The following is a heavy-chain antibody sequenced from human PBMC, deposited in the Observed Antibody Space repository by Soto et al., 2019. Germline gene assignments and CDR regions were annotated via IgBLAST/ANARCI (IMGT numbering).Heavy chain of an antibody. J-gene: IGHJ4*02. Sequence: PSETLSLTCSVSGDSVSSGNYYWSWMRQSPGKGLEWIGYVSNSANSNYNPSLRSRVTISVDTSKNQFSLKLSSVTAADTAVYHCARKDSRGSWAAWFWGQGILVTVSS. V-gene: IGHV4-61*01. CDR1: GDSVSSGNYY. CDR3: ARKDSRGSWAAWF. D-gene: IGHD3-22*01. CDR2: VSNSANS.